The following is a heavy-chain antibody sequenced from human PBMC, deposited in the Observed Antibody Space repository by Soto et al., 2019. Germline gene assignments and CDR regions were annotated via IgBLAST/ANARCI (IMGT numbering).Heavy chain of an antibody. Sequence: GGSLRLSCAASGFTFSSYAMSWVRQAPGKGLDWVSAITGSGGSTYYADSVKGRFTISRDNSKNTLYLQMNSLRAEDTAVYYCAKEGSGYVDYFQHWGQGSLVTVSS. CDR2: ITGSGGST. CDR3: AKEGSGYVDYFQH. CDR1: GFTFSSYA. J-gene: IGHJ1*01. V-gene: IGHV3-23*01. D-gene: IGHD5-12*01.